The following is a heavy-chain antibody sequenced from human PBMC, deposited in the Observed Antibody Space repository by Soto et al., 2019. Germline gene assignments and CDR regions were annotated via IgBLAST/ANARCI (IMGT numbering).Heavy chain of an antibody. CDR1: GGTSTRYA. CDR2: IVPLFGTS. Sequence: QERLVQSGAEVRKPGSSVKVSCKVTGGTSTRYAINWVRQAPGPGLEWMGGIVPLFGTSKYAQKFQGRVTITADTSTNIAYMELRSLRSEATAVYYWNIGSEYGFWSGYLWGQGTLVSVSS. J-gene: IGHJ4*02. CDR3: NIGSEYGFWSGYL. D-gene: IGHD3-3*01. V-gene: IGHV1-69*06.